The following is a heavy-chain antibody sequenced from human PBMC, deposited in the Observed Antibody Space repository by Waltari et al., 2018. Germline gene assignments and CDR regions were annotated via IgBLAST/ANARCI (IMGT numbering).Heavy chain of an antibody. CDR2: IYYSGST. Sequence: QLQLQESGPGLVKPSETLSLTCTVSGGSISSRSYYWGWIRQPPGKGLEWIGSIYYSGSTYYNPSHTRRVTISVDTSKKQFSRKLSAVTAAETAVYYCARSTSVAAAVTWDWFDPWGQGTLVTVSS. D-gene: IGHD6-13*01. V-gene: IGHV4-39*07. J-gene: IGHJ5*02. CDR1: GGSISSRSYY. CDR3: ARSTSVAAAVTWDWFDP.